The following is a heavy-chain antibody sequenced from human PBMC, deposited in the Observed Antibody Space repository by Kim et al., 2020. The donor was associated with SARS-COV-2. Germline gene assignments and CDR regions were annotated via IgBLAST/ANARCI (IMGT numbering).Heavy chain of an antibody. CDR1: GYTFTSYA. Sequence: ASVKVSCKASGYTFTSYAMNWVRQAAGQGLEWMGLINNNTGNTTYAQGFTGRLGFSLDTSVSTAYLQISSLKAEDTAVYYCARDFLDYYDSSGYYYEFDYWGQGTLVTVSS. D-gene: IGHD3-22*01. V-gene: IGHV7-4-1*02. J-gene: IGHJ4*02. CDR3: ARDFLDYYDSSGYYYEFDY. CDR2: INNNTGNT.